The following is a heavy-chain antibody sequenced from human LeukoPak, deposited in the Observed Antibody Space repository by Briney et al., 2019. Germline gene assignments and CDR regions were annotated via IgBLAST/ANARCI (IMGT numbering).Heavy chain of an antibody. CDR3: ARIYEGVGFDY. CDR1: GFTFSSYA. Sequence: PGGSLRLSCAASGFTFSSYAMSWVRQAPGKGLEWVSAISGSGGSTYYADSVKSRFTISRDNAKNSLYLQMNSLRAEDTAVYYCARIYEGVGFDYWGQGTLVTVSS. V-gene: IGHV3-23*01. J-gene: IGHJ4*02. D-gene: IGHD5/OR15-5a*01. CDR2: ISGSGGST.